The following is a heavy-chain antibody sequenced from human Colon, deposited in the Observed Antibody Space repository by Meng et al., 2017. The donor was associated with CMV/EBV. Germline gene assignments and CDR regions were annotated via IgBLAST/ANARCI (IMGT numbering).Heavy chain of an antibody. Sequence: QWQLQQSVPSLVEPSGTLSLTCTVSGGSITNRNLWSWVRLPPGKGLEWIGEVYLGGTIHHHPSLQSRVTISGDTSKNQFSLQVTSVTAADTAMYYCALRGLAAGTFYHWGQGTLVTVSS. CDR1: GGSITNRNL. CDR3: ALRGLAAGTFYH. V-gene: IGHV4-4*02. CDR2: VYLGGTI. J-gene: IGHJ1*01. D-gene: IGHD1-1*01.